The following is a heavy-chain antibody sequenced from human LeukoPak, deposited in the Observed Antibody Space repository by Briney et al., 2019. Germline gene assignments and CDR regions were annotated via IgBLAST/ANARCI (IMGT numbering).Heavy chain of an antibody. J-gene: IGHJ4*02. D-gene: IGHD6-19*01. CDR1: GGSISGYY. CDR3: ARESPQWLVSYYFDY. V-gene: IGHV4-4*07. Sequence: SETLSLTCTVSGGSISGYYWSWIRQPAGKGLEWIERIYISGSTNYNPSLKSRVTMSVDTSKNQFSLRLSSVTAADTAVYYCARESPQWLVSYYFDYWGQGTLVTVSS. CDR2: IYISGST.